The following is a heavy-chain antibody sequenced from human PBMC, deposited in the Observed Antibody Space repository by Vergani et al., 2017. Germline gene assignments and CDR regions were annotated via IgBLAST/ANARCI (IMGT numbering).Heavy chain of an antibody. CDR2: ISYHGGNQ. Sequence: QVQLVESGGNLVQPGRSLRLSCAAAGFKFSNFGMHWVRQVPGKGLEWVAFISYHGGNQYYADSVQGRFTISRDNTKNILYLQMSSLRVEDTALYYCTRDVADTHSSIGPLNYRYSMDVWGEGTTVTVSS. J-gene: IGHJ6*04. V-gene: IGHV3-33*05. CDR3: TRDVADTHSSIGPLNYRYSMDV. CDR1: GFKFSNFG. D-gene: IGHD6-19*01.